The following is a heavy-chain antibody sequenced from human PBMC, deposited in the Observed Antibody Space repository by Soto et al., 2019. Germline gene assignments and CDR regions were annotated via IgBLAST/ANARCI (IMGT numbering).Heavy chain of an antibody. CDR3: AREGMTTVTTNAFDI. D-gene: IGHD4-17*01. V-gene: IGHV1-46*01. Sequence: GASVKVSCKASGYTFTSYYMHWVRQAPGQGLEWMGIINPSGGSTSYAQKFQGRVTMTRDTSTSTVYMELSSLRSEDTAVYYCAREGMTTVTTNAFDIWGQGTMVTVSS. CDR1: GYTFTSYY. CDR2: INPSGGST. J-gene: IGHJ3*02.